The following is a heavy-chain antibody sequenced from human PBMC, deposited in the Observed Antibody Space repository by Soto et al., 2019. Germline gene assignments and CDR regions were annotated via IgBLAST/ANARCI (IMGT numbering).Heavy chain of an antibody. CDR2: INHSGST. CDR1: GGSFSGYY. D-gene: IGHD6-13*01. J-gene: IGHJ4*02. CDR3: ARGTRIAADDY. V-gene: IGHV4-34*01. Sequence: SETLSLTCAVYGGSFSGYYWSWIRQPPGKGLEWIGEINHSGSTNYNPSLKSRVTISVDTSKNQFSLKLSSVTAADTAVYYCARGTRIAADDYCGQGTLVTVSS.